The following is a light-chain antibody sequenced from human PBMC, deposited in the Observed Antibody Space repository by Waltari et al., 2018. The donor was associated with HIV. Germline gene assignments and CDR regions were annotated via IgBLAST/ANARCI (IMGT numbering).Light chain of an antibody. Sequence: DIQVTQSLSSLSASVGDRVTITCQASQDIGKYLKWYQQKPGKVPKLLIYAASSLQPGVPSRFSGSGSGTYFTFAISSLQPEDVGTYYCQQYDTLYTFGQGT. V-gene: IGKV1-33*01. CDR1: QDIGKY. J-gene: IGKJ2*01. CDR2: AAS. CDR3: QQYDTLYT.